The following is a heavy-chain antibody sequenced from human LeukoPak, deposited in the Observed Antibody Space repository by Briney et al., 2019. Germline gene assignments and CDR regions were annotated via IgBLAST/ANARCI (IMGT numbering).Heavy chain of an antibody. V-gene: IGHV3-33*06. J-gene: IGHJ4*02. D-gene: IGHD3/OR15-3a*01. Sequence: GGSLRLSCAASGFTFSIYGMHWVRQAPGKGLEWVAVIGSDVSNRYYADSVKGRFTISRDNSKNTLYLQMNSLSAEDTAVYYCAKRGTGTYNFDYWGQGTLVTVSS. CDR3: AKRGTGTYNFDY. CDR1: GFTFSIYG. CDR2: IGSDVSNR.